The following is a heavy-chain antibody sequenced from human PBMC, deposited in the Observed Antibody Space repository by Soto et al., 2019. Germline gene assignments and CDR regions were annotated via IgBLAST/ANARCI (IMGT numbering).Heavy chain of an antibody. J-gene: IGHJ6*02. D-gene: IGHD3-3*01. V-gene: IGHV1-69*13. CDR2: IIPIFGTA. CDR3: ARRRSGHTSSTRSYYYYGMDV. Sequence: GASVKVSCKASGGTFSSYAISWVRQAPGQGLEWMGGIIPIFGTANYAQKFQGRVTITADESTSTAYMELSSLRSEDTAVYYCARRRSGHTSSTRSYYYYGMDVWGQGTTVTVSS. CDR1: GGTFSSYA.